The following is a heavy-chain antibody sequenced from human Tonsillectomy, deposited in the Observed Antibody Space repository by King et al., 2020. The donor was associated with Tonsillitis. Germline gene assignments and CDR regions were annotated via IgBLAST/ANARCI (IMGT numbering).Heavy chain of an antibody. D-gene: IGHD6-13*01. V-gene: IGHV3-21*01. J-gene: IGHJ4*02. CDR1: GFTFRSYS. CDR2: ISSRSSHI. Sequence: VQLVESGGGLVKPGGSLRLSCAASGFTFRSYSMNWVRQAPGKGLEWVSSISSRSSHIYYAASVKGRFTISRDNAKNSVYLQMNSLRAEDTAVYYCARGSGSWGSFDYWGQGTLVTVSS. CDR3: ARGSGSWGSFDY.